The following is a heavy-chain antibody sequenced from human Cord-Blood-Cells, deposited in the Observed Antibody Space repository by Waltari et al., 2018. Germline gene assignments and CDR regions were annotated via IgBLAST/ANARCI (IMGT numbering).Heavy chain of an antibody. CDR2: ISGSCGST. CDR3: AKGKWELLGAFDI. J-gene: IGHJ3*02. CDR1: GFTFSSYA. Sequence: EVQLLESGGGLVQPGGSLSLSCAASGFTFSSYAISWCRQAPGKGLECVSAISGSCGSTYYADSVKGRFTISRDNSKNTLYLQMNSLRAEDTAVYYCAKGKWELLGAFDIWGQGTMVTVSS. D-gene: IGHD1-26*01. V-gene: IGHV3-23*01.